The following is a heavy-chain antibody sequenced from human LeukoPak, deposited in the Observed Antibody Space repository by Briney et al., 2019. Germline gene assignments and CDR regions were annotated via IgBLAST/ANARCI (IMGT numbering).Heavy chain of an antibody. CDR2: FDPEDGET. D-gene: IGHD1-26*01. CDR1: GYTLTELS. J-gene: IGHJ4*02. CDR3: ATAKSEVGATELDY. Sequence: ASVKVSCKVSGYTLTELSMHWVRQAPGKGLEWMGGFDPEDGETIYAQKFQGRVTMTEDTSTDTAYMELSSLRSEDTAVYYCATAKSEVGATELDYWGQGTLVTVSS. V-gene: IGHV1-24*01.